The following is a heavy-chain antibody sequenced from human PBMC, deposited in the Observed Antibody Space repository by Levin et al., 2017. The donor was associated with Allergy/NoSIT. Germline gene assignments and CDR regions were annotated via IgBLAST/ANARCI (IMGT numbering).Heavy chain of an antibody. Sequence: GESLKISCAASGFTFSSYNMNWVRQAPGKGLEWVSYISSSSSTIYYADSVRGRFTISRDNAKNSLYLQMNSLGAEDTAVYYCARARSTIGPGSGPYYFDYWGQETLVTVSS. CDR1: GFTFSSYN. CDR3: ARARSTIGPGSGPYYFDY. D-gene: IGHD2-15*01. J-gene: IGHJ4*02. V-gene: IGHV3-48*04. CDR2: ISSSSSTI.